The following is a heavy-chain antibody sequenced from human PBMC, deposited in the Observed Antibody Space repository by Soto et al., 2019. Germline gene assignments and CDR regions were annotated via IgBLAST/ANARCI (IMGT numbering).Heavy chain of an antibody. J-gene: IGHJ6*02. Sequence: SVKVSCRPSGGTFNNNSISWVRQAPGQGLEWMGRFIPIFGTANYAQKLQGRVTMTRDTSTSTVYMELSSLRSEDTAVYYCARAGAVRGVIINYYYYGMDVWGQGTTVTVSS. CDR1: GGTFNNNS. CDR2: FIPIFGTA. V-gene: IGHV1-69*08. D-gene: IGHD3-10*01. CDR3: ARAGAVRGVIINYYYYGMDV.